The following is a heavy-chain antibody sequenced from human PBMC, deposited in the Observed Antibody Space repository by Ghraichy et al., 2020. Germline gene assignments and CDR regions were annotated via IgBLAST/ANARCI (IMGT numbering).Heavy chain of an antibody. V-gene: IGHV1-2*02. J-gene: IGHJ4*02. CDR3: AVVEMATITDDY. CDR2: INPNSGGT. Sequence: ASVKVSCKASGYTFTGYYMHWVRQAPGQGLEWMGWINPNSGGTNYAQKFQGRVTMTRDTSISTAYMELSRLRSDDTAVYYCAVVEMATITDDYWGQGTLVTVSS. CDR1: GYTFTGYY. D-gene: IGHD5-24*01.